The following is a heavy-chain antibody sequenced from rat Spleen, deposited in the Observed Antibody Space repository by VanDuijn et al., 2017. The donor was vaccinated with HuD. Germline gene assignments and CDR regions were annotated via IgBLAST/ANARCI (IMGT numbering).Heavy chain of an antibody. V-gene: IGHV5-7*01. Sequence: EVQLVESGGGLVQPGRSLKLSCAASGFIFSNYYMAWVRQAPTKGLEWVASISYDGSSTYYRDSVKGRFTVSRDNAKSTLYLQMDSLRSEDTATYYCARHDYSGTGWFAYWGQGTLVTVSS. J-gene: IGHJ3*01. CDR2: ISYDGSST. CDR3: ARHDYSGTGWFAY. CDR1: GFIFSNYY. D-gene: IGHD1-1*01.